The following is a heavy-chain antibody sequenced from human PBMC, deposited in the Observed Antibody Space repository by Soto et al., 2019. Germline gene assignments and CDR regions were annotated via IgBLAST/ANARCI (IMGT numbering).Heavy chain of an antibody. CDR2: IRSKANSYAT. Sequence: EVQLVESGGGLVQPGGSLKLSCAASGFTFSGSAMHWVRQASGKGLEWVGRIRSKANSYATAYAASVKGRFTISRDDSKNTAYLQMNSLKTEDTAVYYCTRLPGGEGAAYSSSSSYYYYYMDVWGKGTTVTVSS. V-gene: IGHV3-73*01. D-gene: IGHD6-6*01. CDR1: GFTFSGSA. CDR3: TRLPGGEGAAYSSSSSYYYYYMDV. J-gene: IGHJ6*03.